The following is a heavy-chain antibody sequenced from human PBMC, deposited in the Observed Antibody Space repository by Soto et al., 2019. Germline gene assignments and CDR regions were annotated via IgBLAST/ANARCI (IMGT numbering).Heavy chain of an antibody. D-gene: IGHD1-20*01. CDR3: ARHGRDRYYFDY. V-gene: IGHV4-59*08. CDR1: GGSISSYY. CDR2: IYYSGST. J-gene: IGHJ4*02. Sequence: SETLSLTCTVSGGSISSYYWSWIRQPPGKGLEWIGYIYYSGSTNYNPSLKSRVTISVDTSKNQFSLKLSSVTAADTAVYYCARHGRDRYYFDYWGQGTLVTVSS.